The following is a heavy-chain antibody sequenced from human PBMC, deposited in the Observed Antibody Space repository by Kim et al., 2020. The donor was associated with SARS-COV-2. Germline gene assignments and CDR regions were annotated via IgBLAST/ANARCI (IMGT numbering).Heavy chain of an antibody. CDR3: ARDMREVGYDDNYYYYGVDV. CDR1: GYTFGKYY. Sequence: APVKVSCKASGYTFGKYYVHWVRQAPGHGLEWMGILDPAGGTAVSAQKFQGRVTVTRDTSTSTVYMELSSLRSEDTAVYYCARDMREVGYDDNYYYYGVDVWGQGTTVTVSS. V-gene: IGHV1-46*01. J-gene: IGHJ6*02. CDR2: LDPAGGTA. D-gene: IGHD5-12*01.